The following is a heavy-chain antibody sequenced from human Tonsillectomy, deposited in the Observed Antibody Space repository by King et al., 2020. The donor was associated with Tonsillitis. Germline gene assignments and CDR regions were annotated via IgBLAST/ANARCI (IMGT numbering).Heavy chain of an antibody. D-gene: IGHD3-22*01. CDR2: FSSNGGST. Sequence: VQLVQSGGGLVQPGGSLRLSCSASGFTFSSYAMHWGRQAPGKGLEYVLAFSSNGGSTNYAEFVKGRFTISRDNSKNTLYIQMSRLRAEDTAVYYCVKGGWDYYDSSGWLIDYWGQGTLVTVSS. J-gene: IGHJ4*02. CDR3: VKGGWDYYDSSGWLIDY. V-gene: IGHV3-64D*06. CDR1: GFTFSSYA.